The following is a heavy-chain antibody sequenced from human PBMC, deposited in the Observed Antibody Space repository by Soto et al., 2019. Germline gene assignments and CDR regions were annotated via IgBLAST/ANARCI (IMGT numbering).Heavy chain of an antibody. J-gene: IGHJ4*02. V-gene: IGHV1-2*02. D-gene: IGHD6-13*01. CDR1: GYTFTAYF. Sequence: QVQLEQSGAEVKKPGASVKVSCKASGYTFTAYFLHWVRQVPGQGIEWMAWINPRSDVTNYAQKFQGRVTVTRDTAISTVYMELNNMTFNDTAVYDCVRGSAGGGAYWGQGTRVVVSS. CDR2: INPRSDVT. CDR3: VRGSAGGGAY.